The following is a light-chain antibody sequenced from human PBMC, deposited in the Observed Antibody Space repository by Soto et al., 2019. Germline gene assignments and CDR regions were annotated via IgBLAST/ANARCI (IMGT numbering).Light chain of an antibody. Sequence: IVMTQSPATLSVSPGERATLSCRASQSISRNLAWYQQKPGQAPRLLIYDASTRATDIPARFSGGGSGTEFTLTISSLQSEDFAVYYCKEYNKWPPITFGQGTRLEIK. CDR2: DAS. J-gene: IGKJ5*01. CDR1: QSISRN. CDR3: KEYNKWPPIT. V-gene: IGKV3-15*01.